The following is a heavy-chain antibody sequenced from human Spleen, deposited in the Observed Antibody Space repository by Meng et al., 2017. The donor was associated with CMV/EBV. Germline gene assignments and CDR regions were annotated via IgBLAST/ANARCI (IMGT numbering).Heavy chain of an antibody. CDR2: IFNDGSNK. Sequence: GGPLRLSCAASGFIFSKYSIHWVRQAPGKGLEWVAIIFNDGSNKYYADSVKGRFTISRDNSKNMVYLQMDSLRPEDTAVYYCASPCGGERYVWGQGTLVTVSS. CDR3: ASPCGGERYV. CDR1: GFIFSKYS. V-gene: IGHV3-30*04. D-gene: IGHD2-21*01. J-gene: IGHJ4*02.